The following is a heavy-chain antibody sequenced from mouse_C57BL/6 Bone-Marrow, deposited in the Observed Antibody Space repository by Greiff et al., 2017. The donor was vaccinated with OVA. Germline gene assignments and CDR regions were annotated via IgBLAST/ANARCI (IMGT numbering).Heavy chain of an antibody. J-gene: IGHJ2*01. CDR3: ARSSYDYDFDY. D-gene: IGHD2-4*01. Sequence: QVQLQQSGAELVKPGASVKISCKASGYAFSSYWMNWVKQRPGKGLEWIGQIYPGDGDTNYNGKFKGKATLTADKSSSTAYMQLSSLTSEDSAVYFCARSSYDYDFDYWGQGTTLTVSS. V-gene: IGHV1-80*01. CDR2: IYPGDGDT. CDR1: GYAFSSYW.